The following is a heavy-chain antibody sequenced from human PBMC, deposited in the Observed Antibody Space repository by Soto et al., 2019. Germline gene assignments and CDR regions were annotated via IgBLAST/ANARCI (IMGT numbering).Heavy chain of an antibody. Sequence: ASVKVSCKASGYTFTSYGISWVRQAPGQGLEWMGWISAYNGNTNYAQKLQGRVTMTTDTSTSTAYMELRSLRSDDTAVYYCARPQIWSGGSCLRQNAFDIWGQGTMVTVSS. CDR1: GYTFTSYG. D-gene: IGHD2-15*01. CDR2: ISAYNGNT. CDR3: ARPQIWSGGSCLRQNAFDI. J-gene: IGHJ3*02. V-gene: IGHV1-18*01.